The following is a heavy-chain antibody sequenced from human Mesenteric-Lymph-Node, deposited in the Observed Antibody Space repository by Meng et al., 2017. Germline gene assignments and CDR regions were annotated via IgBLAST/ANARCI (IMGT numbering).Heavy chain of an antibody. V-gene: IGHV4-39*01. CDR2: IYYSGST. D-gene: IGHD1-26*01. CDR1: GGAISSSSYS. CDR3: ARGQRSYSGSYPEWFDP. J-gene: IGHJ5*02. Sequence: RQLAASGAGLLNASGTLSPTVAVSGGAISSSSYSWGWIRQPPGKGLEWIGSIYYSGSTYYNPSLKSRVTISVDTSKNQFSLNLSSVTAADTAVYYCARGQRSYSGSYPEWFDPWGQGTLVTVSS.